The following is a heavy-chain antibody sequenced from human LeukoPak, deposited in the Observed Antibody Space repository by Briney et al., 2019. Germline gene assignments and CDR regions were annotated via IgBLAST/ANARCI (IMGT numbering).Heavy chain of an antibody. J-gene: IGHJ2*01. CDR3: AREYDSRGWYFDL. CDR2: IYYSGST. CDR1: GDSLSLFY. D-gene: IGHD3-22*01. Sequence: PSETLSLTCTVSGDSLSLFYWSWIRQHAGKGLEWIGYIYYSGSTYYNPSLKSRVTISVDTSKNQFSLKLSSVTAADTAVYYCAREYDSRGWYFDLWGRGTLVTVSS. V-gene: IGHV4-59*06.